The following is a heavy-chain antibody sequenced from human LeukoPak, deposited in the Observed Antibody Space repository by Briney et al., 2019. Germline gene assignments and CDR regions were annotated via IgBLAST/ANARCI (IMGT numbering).Heavy chain of an antibody. J-gene: IGHJ3*02. D-gene: IGHD5-24*01. CDR1: GYTFTNYY. V-gene: IGHV1-46*01. CDR3: ARIRDGYNDAYDI. Sequence: ASVKVSCKASGYTFTNYYIHWVRQAPGQGLEWMGLINPGGGNTNYAQNFQGRVTMARDTSASTVYMELSSLRSEDTAIYYCARIRDGYNDAYDIWGQGTVVTVPS. CDR2: INPGGGNT.